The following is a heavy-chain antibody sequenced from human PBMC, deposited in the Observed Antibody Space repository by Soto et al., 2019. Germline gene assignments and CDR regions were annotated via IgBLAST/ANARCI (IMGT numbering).Heavy chain of an antibody. Sequence: GPQVKVSCKASGGTFSSYAISWVRQAPGQGLEWMGGIIPIFGTANYAQKFQGRVTITADESTSTAYMELSSLRSEDTAVYYCASGIGYCSSTSCYTGLFDYWGQGTLVTVSS. V-gene: IGHV1-69*01. J-gene: IGHJ4*02. CDR2: IIPIFGTA. D-gene: IGHD2-2*02. CDR1: GGTFSSYA. CDR3: ASGIGYCSSTSCYTGLFDY.